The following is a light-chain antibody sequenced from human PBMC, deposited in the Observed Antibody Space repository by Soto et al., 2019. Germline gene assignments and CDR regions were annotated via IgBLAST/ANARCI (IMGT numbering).Light chain of an antibody. V-gene: IGLV2-8*01. CDR2: EVS. Sequence: QSALPQPPSASGSPGQSVTISCTGTSSDVGAHNFVSWHQQHPGKAPKLMIYEVSKRPSGVPDRFSGSKSGNTASLTVSGLQAEDEADYYCSSYAGSNNYVFGTGTKVTVL. CDR3: SSYAGSNNYV. J-gene: IGLJ1*01. CDR1: SSDVGAHNF.